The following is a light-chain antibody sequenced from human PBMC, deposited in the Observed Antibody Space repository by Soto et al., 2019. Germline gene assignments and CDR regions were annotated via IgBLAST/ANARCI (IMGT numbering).Light chain of an antibody. CDR3: SSYTSSNTLYV. J-gene: IGLJ1*01. CDR2: DVS. V-gene: IGLV2-14*03. Sequence: QSALTQPASVSGSPGQSITISCTGTSSDIGGYKYVSWYQQHPGKAPKLVIYDVSNRPSGVSNRFSGSKSGNTASLTISGLQAEDEADYYCSSYTSSNTLYVFGTGTKLTVL. CDR1: SSDIGGYKY.